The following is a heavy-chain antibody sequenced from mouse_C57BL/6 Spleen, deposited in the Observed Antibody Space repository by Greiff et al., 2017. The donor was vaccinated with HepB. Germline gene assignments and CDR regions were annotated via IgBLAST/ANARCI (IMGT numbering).Heavy chain of an antibody. CDR2: IDPSDSYT. J-gene: IGHJ4*01. CDR3: ARGILGYDAMDY. Sequence: QVQLQQPGAELVKPGASVKLSCKASGYTFTSYWMQWVKQRPGQGLEWIGEIDPSDSYTNYNQKFKGKATLTVDTSSSTAYMQLSSLTSEDSAVYYCARGILGYDAMDYWGQGTSVTVSS. D-gene: IGHD3-1*01. CDR1: GYTFTSYW. V-gene: IGHV1-50*01.